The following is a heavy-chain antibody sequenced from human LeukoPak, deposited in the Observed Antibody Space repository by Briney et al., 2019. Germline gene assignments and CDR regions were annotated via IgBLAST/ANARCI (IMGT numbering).Heavy chain of an antibody. Sequence: PSETLSLTCTVSGGSISSSSYNWDWIRQPPGKGLEWIGRISYSGSTYYNPSLKSRVTISVDTSKNQFSLKLSSVTAADTAVYYCARDGSGSYDYYYYYMDVWGKGTTVTISS. V-gene: IGHV4-39*07. CDR1: GGSISSSSYN. J-gene: IGHJ6*03. D-gene: IGHD3-10*01. CDR2: ISYSGST. CDR3: ARDGSGSYDYYYYYMDV.